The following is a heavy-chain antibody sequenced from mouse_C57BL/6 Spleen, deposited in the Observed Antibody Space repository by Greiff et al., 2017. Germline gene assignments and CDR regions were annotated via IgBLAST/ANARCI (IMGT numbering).Heavy chain of an antibody. CDR1: GFNIKDDY. D-gene: IGHD2-2*01. Sequence: EVQLQQSGAELVRPGASVKLSCTASGFNIKDDYMHWVKQRPEQGLEWIGWIDPENGDTEYASKLPGKATITADTSSNTVYLQLSSLTSEDTAVYYCTTDVVTRRAWFAYWGQGTLVTVSA. J-gene: IGHJ3*01. V-gene: IGHV14-4*01. CDR3: TTDVVTRRAWFAY. CDR2: IDPENGDT.